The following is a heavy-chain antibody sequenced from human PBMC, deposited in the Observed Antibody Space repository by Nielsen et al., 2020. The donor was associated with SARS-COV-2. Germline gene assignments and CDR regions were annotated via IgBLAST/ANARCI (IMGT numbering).Heavy chain of an antibody. J-gene: IGHJ3*02. D-gene: IGHD1-14*01. CDR3: ATGRRSGAFDI. V-gene: IGHV3-21*01. Sequence: GGSLRLSCAASGFTFSSYSMNWVRQAPGKGLEWVSSISSSSSYIYYADSVKGRFTISRDNAKNSLYLQMNSLRAEDTAVYYCATGRRSGAFDIWGQGTMVTVSS. CDR1: GFTFSSYS. CDR2: ISSSSSYI.